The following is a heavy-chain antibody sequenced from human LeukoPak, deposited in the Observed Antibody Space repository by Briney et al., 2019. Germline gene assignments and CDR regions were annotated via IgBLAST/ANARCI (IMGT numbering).Heavy chain of an antibody. CDR3: ARGPPPDFDY. V-gene: IGHV4-4*07. CDR2: IHPSGST. J-gene: IGHJ4*02. Sequence: SETLSLTCTVSGYSITSSYYWSWIRQPAGKGLEWIGRIHPSGSTNYNPSLKSRVTLSVDTSKNQFSLKLSSVTAADTAVYYCARGPPPDFDYWGRGTLVTVSS. CDR1: GYSITSSYY.